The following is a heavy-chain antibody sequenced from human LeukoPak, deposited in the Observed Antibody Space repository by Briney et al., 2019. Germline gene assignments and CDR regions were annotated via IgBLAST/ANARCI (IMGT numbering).Heavy chain of an antibody. V-gene: IGHV5-51*01. CDR1: GYTLTSNC. CDR2: IIPGDSDT. D-gene: IGHD1-26*01. CDR3: ARPVSWDDAFDI. J-gene: IGHJ3*02. Sequence: GESLKIPCKASGYTLTSNCIAWVRQLPGKGLEWMGIIIPGDSDTRYSPPFQGQVPISATKSISTAYLRWSSLKASDPAMYYCARPVSWDDAFDIWGEGTMVTVSS.